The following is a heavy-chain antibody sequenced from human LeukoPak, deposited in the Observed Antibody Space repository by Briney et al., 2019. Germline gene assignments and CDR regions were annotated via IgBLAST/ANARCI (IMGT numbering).Heavy chain of an antibody. CDR3: ARGSRPTAVVVNY. CDR2: ISSSGSTI. D-gene: IGHD2-15*01. J-gene: IGHJ4*02. CDR1: GFTFSSYE. Sequence: GGSLRLSCAASGFTFSSYEMNWVRQAPGKGLECVSYISSSGSTIYYADSVKGRFTISRDNAKNSLYLQMNSLRAEDTAVYYCARGSRPTAVVVNYWGQGTLVTVSS. V-gene: IGHV3-48*03.